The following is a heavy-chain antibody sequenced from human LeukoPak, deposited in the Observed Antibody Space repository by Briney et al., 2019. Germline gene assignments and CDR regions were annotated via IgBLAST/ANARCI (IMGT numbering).Heavy chain of an antibody. J-gene: IGHJ4*02. V-gene: IGHV4-34*01. CDR2: IYHSGST. D-gene: IGHD2-21*02. CDR1: GGSFSGYY. Sequence: SETLSLTCAVYGGSFSGYYWSWIRQPPGKGLEWIGEIYHSGSTNYNPSLKSRVTISVDKSKNQFSLKLSSVTAADTAVYYCARGMWMTALSSHFDYWGQGTLVTVPS. CDR3: ARGMWMTALSSHFDY.